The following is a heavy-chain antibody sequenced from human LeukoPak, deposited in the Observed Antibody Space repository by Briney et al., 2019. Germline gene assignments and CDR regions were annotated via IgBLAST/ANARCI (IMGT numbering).Heavy chain of an antibody. CDR3: ARDNWNYGSSMDV. Sequence: SETLSLTCAVSGGSVSSYYWSWIRQPPGKGLEWIGYIYYSGSTNYNPSLKSRVTISVDTSKNQFSLKLSSVTAADTAVYHCARDNWNYGSSMDVWGQGTTVTVSS. J-gene: IGHJ6*02. V-gene: IGHV4-59*02. CDR1: GGSVSSYY. D-gene: IGHD1-7*01. CDR2: IYYSGST.